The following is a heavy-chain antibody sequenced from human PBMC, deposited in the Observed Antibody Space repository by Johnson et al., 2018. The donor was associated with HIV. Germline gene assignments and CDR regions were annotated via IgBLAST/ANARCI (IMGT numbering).Heavy chain of an antibody. CDR1: GFTVSSNY. CDR2: SGNGGST. CDR3: AKDCVGVWWSRAFDI. D-gene: IGHD2-21*01. V-gene: IGHV3-23*04. J-gene: IGHJ3*02. Sequence: VQLVESGGGLIQPGGSLRLSCAASGFTVSSNYMSWVRQAPGKGLQWVSKISGNGGSTYYADSVKGRFTISRDNSKNTLYLQMNSLRAEDTAVYYCAKDCVGVWWSRAFDIWGQGTMVTVSS.